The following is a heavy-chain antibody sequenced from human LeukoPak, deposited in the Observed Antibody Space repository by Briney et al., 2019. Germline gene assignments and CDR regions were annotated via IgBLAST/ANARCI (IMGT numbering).Heavy chain of an antibody. CDR1: GFTFSSYG. Sequence: GGSLRLSCAASGFTFSSYGMSWVRQAPGKGLEWVSAISGSGGSTYYADSVKGRFTISRDNSKNTLYLQMNSLRAEDTAVYYCARGGFIAGYRDAFDIWGQGTMVTVSS. CDR2: ISGSGGST. J-gene: IGHJ3*02. V-gene: IGHV3-23*01. CDR3: ARGGFIAGYRDAFDI. D-gene: IGHD6-13*01.